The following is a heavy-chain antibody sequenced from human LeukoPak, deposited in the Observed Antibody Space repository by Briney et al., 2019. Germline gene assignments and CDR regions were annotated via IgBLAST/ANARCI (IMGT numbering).Heavy chain of an antibody. CDR3: ARVGYYDSSGFDY. Sequence: GGSLRLSCAASEFTFSSYSMNWVRQAPGKGLEWVSSISSSSNYIYYADSVKGRFTISRDNAKNSLYLQMNSLRAEDTAVYYCARVGYYDSSGFDYWGQGTLVTVSS. CDR1: EFTFSSYS. J-gene: IGHJ4*02. CDR2: ISSSSNYI. V-gene: IGHV3-21*01. D-gene: IGHD3-22*01.